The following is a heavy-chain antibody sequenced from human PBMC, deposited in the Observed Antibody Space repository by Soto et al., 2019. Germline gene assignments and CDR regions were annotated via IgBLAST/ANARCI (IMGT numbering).Heavy chain of an antibody. Sequence: GGSLRLSCAASGFTVSSNYMSWVRQAPGKGLEWVSVIYSGGSTYYADSVKGRFTISRDNSKNTLYLQMNSLRAEDTAVYYCARDRGGDCSSTSCSKGSWFDPWGQGTLVTVSS. D-gene: IGHD2-2*01. CDR3: ARDRGGDCSSTSCSKGSWFDP. CDR2: IYSGGST. CDR1: GFTVSSNY. J-gene: IGHJ5*02. V-gene: IGHV3-66*01.